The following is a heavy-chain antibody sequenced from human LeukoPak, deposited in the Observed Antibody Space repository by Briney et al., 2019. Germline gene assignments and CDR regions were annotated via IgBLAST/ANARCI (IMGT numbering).Heavy chain of an antibody. CDR1: GFTFSSYS. CDR2: ISSSSSYI. CDR3: ARGMVAAAGSY. V-gene: IGHV3-21*01. D-gene: IGHD6-13*01. J-gene: IGHJ4*02. Sequence: GGSLRLSCAASGFTFSSYSMNWVRQAPGKGLEWVSSISSSSSYIYYADSVKGRFTISRDNAKNSLYLQMNSLRAEDAAVYYCARGMVAAAGSYWGQGTLVTVSS.